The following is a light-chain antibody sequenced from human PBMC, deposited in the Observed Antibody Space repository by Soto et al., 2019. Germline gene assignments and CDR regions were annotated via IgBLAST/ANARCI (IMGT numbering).Light chain of an antibody. CDR2: GAS. V-gene: IGKV3D-15*01. Sequence: EIVMTHSPGTLSVSPGERVTLSCGASQSVSTNLAWYQQKPGQAPRLLIYGASTRATGIPVRFSGSGSGTEFTLSISSLKSEDFAVYYCQQYHNWVTFGGGTKVDIK. CDR3: QQYHNWVT. CDR1: QSVSTN. J-gene: IGKJ4*01.